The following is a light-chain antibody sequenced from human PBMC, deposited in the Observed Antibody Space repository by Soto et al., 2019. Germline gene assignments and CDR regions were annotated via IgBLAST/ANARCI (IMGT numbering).Light chain of an antibody. J-gene: IGLJ2*01. CDR1: SSGVENYNL. CDR2: ERS. V-gene: IGLV2-23*01. Sequence: QSALTQPASVSGSPGQSITLSCTRTSSGVENYNLVSWYQHRPGKAPKLIIYERSQRPSGVSDRFSGSKSGNTASLTISGLRAEDEADYYCSSYAGAVVFGGGTKLTVL. CDR3: SSYAGAVV.